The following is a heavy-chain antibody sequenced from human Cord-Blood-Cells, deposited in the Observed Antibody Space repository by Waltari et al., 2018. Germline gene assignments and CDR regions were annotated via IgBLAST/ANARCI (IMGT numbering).Heavy chain of an antibody. CDR1: GGSFSGYY. CDR2: INHSGST. Sequence: QVQLQQWGAGRLKPSETLSLTCAAYGGSFSGYYWSWIRQPPGKGLEWIGEINHSGSTNYNPSLKSRVTISVDTSKNQFSLKLSSVTAADTAVYYCARGLTSGYYDSSGYYYWGQGTLVTVSS. V-gene: IGHV4-34*01. J-gene: IGHJ4*02. CDR3: ARGLTSGYYDSSGYYY. D-gene: IGHD3-22*01.